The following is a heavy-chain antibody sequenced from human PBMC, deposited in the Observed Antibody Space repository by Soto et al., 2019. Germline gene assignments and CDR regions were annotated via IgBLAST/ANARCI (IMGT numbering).Heavy chain of an antibody. CDR1: GFTFSRYG. V-gene: IGHV3-30*03. CDR3: ATRIVGDTGY. D-gene: IGHD1-26*01. J-gene: IGHJ4*02. CDR2: ISYDGSNK. Sequence: VGSLRLSCAASGFTFSRYGMHWFRQAPGNGLEWVAVISYDGSNKYYADSVKGRFTISRDNSKNTLYLQMNSLRAEDTAVYYCATRIVGDTGYWGQGTLVTVSS.